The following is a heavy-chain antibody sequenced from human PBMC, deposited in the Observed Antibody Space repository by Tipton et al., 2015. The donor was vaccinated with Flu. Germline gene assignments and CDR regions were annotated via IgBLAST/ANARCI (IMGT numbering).Heavy chain of an antibody. J-gene: IGHJ5*01. CDR1: GGSIGSFY. CDR3: ARRDFSNYVSDPKSWFDS. D-gene: IGHD4-11*01. CDR2: IHRGGSA. Sequence: TLSLTCTVSGGSIGSFYWGWIRQPLGKGLEWIGNIHRGGSALYNPSLSSRVTISADTSKKQFSLKLTSVTATDTAVYYCARRDFSNYVSDPKSWFDSWGQGTLVTVSS. V-gene: IGHV4-4*09.